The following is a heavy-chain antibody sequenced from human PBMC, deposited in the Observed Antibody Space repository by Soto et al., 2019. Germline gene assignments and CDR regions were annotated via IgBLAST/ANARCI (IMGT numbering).Heavy chain of an antibody. V-gene: IGHV4-31*03. Sequence: SETLSLTCTVSGGSISSGGYYWSWIRQHPGKGLEWIGYIYYSGSTYYNPSLKSRVTISVDTSKNQFSLKLSSVTAADTAVYYCARDLSVDTMVRGATFYYYYGMDVWGQGTTVTVSS. CDR2: IYYSGST. CDR1: GGSISSGGYY. J-gene: IGHJ6*02. CDR3: ARDLSVDTMVRGATFYYYYGMDV. D-gene: IGHD3-10*01.